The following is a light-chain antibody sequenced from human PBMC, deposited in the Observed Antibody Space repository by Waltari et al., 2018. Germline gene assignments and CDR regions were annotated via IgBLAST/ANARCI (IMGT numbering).Light chain of an antibody. CDR3: QHYGYSLWT. Sequence: ELVLTQSPGTLSLSPGEGATLPCRASQSVSSSYLAWYQQKPGQAPRLLIYAASSRATGIPDRFSGSGSGTDFTLTISRLEPEDFAVYYCQHYGYSLWTFGQGTKVEIK. J-gene: IGKJ1*01. CDR2: AAS. V-gene: IGKV3-20*01. CDR1: QSVSSSY.